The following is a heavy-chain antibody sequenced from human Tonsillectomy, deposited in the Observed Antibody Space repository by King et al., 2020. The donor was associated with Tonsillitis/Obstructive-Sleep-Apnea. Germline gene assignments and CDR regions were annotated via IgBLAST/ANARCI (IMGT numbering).Heavy chain of an antibody. Sequence: VQLQQWGAGLLKPSETLSLTCAVYGGSFSGYYWSWIRQPPGKGLEWIGEINPSGSTNYNPSLKSRVTISVDTSKNQFSLKLSSVTAADTAVYYCASFLYCSSTSCFDSWGRGTLVTVSS. V-gene: IGHV4-34*01. J-gene: IGHJ4*02. CDR1: GGSFSGYY. D-gene: IGHD2-2*01. CDR3: ASFLYCSSTSCFDS. CDR2: INPSGST.